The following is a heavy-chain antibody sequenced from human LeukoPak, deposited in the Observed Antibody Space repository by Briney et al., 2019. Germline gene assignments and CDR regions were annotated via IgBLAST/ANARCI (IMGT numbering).Heavy chain of an antibody. D-gene: IGHD3-9*01. CDR2: INPNHGDT. V-gene: IGHV1-2*02. J-gene: IGHJ4*02. CDR1: GYTFTGYY. CDR3: ARSPHILTGEKFDY. Sequence: ASVKVSCKASGYTFTGYYMHWVRQAPGQGLEWMGWINPNHGDTNYAQKFQDRVSMTRDTSISTAYMHLSRLRSADTAVYYCARSPHILTGEKFDYWGQGTLVTVSS.